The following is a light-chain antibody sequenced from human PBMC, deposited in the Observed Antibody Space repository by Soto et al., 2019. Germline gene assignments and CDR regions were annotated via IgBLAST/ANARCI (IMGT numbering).Light chain of an antibody. CDR3: QQYGSSRWT. CDR1: HSITNW. J-gene: IGKJ1*01. V-gene: IGKV1-5*01. Sequence: DIQMTQSPSTLSASVGDRVTITCRASHSITNWLAWYQQKPGKAPKVLIYDVSTLGSGVPSRFSGSGSGTDFTLTISRLEPEDFAVYYCQQYGSSRWTFGQGTKVDIK. CDR2: DVS.